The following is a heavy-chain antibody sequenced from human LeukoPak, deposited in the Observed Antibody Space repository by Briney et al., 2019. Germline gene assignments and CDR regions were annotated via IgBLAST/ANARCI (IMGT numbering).Heavy chain of an antibody. Sequence: SETLSLTCTVSGGSISTFYWSWIRQAPGKGLEWLGYICNSGKTNYNPSLKSRVTISVDTSKNQFSLKLSSVTAADTAVYYCARGKRIQLWKAVTNWFDPWGQGTLVTVSS. V-gene: IGHV4-59*12. D-gene: IGHD5-18*01. J-gene: IGHJ5*02. CDR1: GGSISTFY. CDR2: ICNSGKT. CDR3: ARGKRIQLWKAVTNWFDP.